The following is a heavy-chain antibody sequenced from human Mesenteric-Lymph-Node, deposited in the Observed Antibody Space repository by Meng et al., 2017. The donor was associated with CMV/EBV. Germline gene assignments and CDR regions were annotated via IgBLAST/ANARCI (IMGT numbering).Heavy chain of an antibody. J-gene: IGHJ4*02. Sequence: GSLRLSCAVYGGSFSGYYWSWIRQPPGKGLEWIGEINHSGSTNYNPSLKSRVTISVDTSKSQFSLKLSSVTAADTAVYYCAREVQYDDFWSGHVDSWGQGTLVTVSS. CDR1: GGSFSGYY. V-gene: IGHV4-34*01. D-gene: IGHD3-3*01. CDR3: AREVQYDDFWSGHVDS. CDR2: INHSGST.